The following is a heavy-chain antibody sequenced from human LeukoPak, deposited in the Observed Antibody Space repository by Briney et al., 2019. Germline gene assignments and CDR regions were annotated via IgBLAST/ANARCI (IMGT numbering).Heavy chain of an antibody. CDR3: ARPNWNGGISYFDY. CDR1: GGSISSSSYY. D-gene: IGHD1-1*01. V-gene: IGHV4-39*07. Sequence: SETLSLTCTVSGGSISSSSYYRGWIRQPPGKGLEWIVSIYYSGSTYYNPSLKSRVTISVDTSKNQFSLKLSSVTSADTAVYYCARPNWNGGISYFDYWGQGTLVTVSS. J-gene: IGHJ4*02. CDR2: IYYSGST.